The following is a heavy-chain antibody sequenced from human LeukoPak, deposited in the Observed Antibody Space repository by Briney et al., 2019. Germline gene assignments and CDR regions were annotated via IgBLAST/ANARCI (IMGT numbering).Heavy chain of an antibody. J-gene: IGHJ4*02. V-gene: IGHV3-9*01. CDR1: GFTFDDYA. CDR2: INRNSDTR. Sequence: SGGSLRLSCSASGFTFDDYAMHWVRQVPGKGLEWVSGINRNSDTRGYADSVKGRFTISRDNAKNSLFLQMNSLRAEDTAFYYCAKSQSGYCSGGSCSCDYWGQGTLVTVSS. D-gene: IGHD2-15*01. CDR3: AKSQSGYCSGGSCSCDY.